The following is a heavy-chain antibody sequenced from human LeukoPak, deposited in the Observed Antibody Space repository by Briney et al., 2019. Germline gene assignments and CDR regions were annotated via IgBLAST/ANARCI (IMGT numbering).Heavy chain of an antibody. CDR2: IDAKSGGT. J-gene: IGHJ4*02. CDR1: GYTFTGHY. Sequence: GASVKVSCKASGYTFTGHYMHWVRQAPAQGLEWMGWIDAKSGGTKYAQRFQGRVTMTRDTSINTGYMVLSSMTSDDTTVYYCARWRGYSSGWSGPFDDWGQGTLVTVFS. V-gene: IGHV1-2*02. D-gene: IGHD6-13*01. CDR3: ARWRGYSSGWSGPFDD.